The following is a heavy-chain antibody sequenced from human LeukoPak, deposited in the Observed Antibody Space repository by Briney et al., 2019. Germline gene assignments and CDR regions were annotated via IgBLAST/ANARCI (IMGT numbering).Heavy chain of an antibody. V-gene: IGHV1-69*05. D-gene: IGHD3-3*01. CDR3: ASSGRNYDFWSGYFNY. Sequence: SVKVSCKASGGTFSSYAISWVRQAPGQGLEWMGGIIPIFGTANYAQKFQGRVTITTDESTSTAYMELSSLRSEDTAVYYCASSGRNYDFWSGYFNYWGQGALVTVSS. J-gene: IGHJ4*02. CDR2: IIPIFGTA. CDR1: GGTFSSYA.